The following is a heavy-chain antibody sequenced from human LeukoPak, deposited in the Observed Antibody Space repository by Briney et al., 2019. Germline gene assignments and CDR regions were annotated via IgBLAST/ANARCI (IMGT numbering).Heavy chain of an antibody. D-gene: IGHD4-23*01. CDR1: GFTFSSYG. J-gene: IGHJ4*02. CDR3: AQVAGKSYFDY. V-gene: IGHV3-30*18. CDR2: ISFDGSNK. Sequence: GGSLRLSCAASGFTFSSYGMHWVRQAPGKGLEWVAVISFDGSNKNYADSVKGRFTISRDNSKNTLFLQMSSLRAEDTAVYYCAQVAGKSYFDYWGQGTLVTVSS.